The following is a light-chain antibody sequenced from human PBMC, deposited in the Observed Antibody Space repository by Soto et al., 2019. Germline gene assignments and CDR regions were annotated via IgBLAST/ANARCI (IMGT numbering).Light chain of an antibody. Sequence: DIQLTQSPSFLSAAVGDRVTITCWASQDISNYLAWYQQKPGKAPKFLLYATSTFQSGVPSRFSGSGSGTQFTLTISTLQPEDFATYYCQQVNSYPLPVGGGTKVDIK. V-gene: IGKV1-9*01. CDR2: ATS. CDR1: QDISNY. CDR3: QQVNSYPLP. J-gene: IGKJ4*01.